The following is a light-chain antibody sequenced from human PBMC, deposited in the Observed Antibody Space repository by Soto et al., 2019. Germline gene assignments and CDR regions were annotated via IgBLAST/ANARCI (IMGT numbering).Light chain of an antibody. CDR1: SSDVGNHTL. V-gene: IGLV2-23*02. Sequence: QSALTQPASVSGSPGQSITISCTATSSDVGNHTLVSWYQQHPGKAPTLMIYEDNKRPSGVSNRFSASKSGYTASLTISGLKAEDEADYHCCSYAGSSAFVVFGGGTKLNVL. CDR3: CSYAGSSAFVV. CDR2: EDN. J-gene: IGLJ2*01.